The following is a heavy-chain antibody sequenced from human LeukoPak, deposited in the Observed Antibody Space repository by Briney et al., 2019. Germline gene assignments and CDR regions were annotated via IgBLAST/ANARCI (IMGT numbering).Heavy chain of an antibody. V-gene: IGHV3-11*06. J-gene: IGHJ4*02. Sequence: GRSLRLSCAASGFTFSDYYMSWIRQAPGKGLEGVSYISISSSYTNYADSVKGRFTISRDNAKNSLYLQMNSLRAEDTAVYYCARVLSRGSFDYWGQGTLVTVSS. CDR3: ARVLSRGSFDY. D-gene: IGHD2-8*01. CDR1: GFTFSDYY. CDR2: ISISSSYT.